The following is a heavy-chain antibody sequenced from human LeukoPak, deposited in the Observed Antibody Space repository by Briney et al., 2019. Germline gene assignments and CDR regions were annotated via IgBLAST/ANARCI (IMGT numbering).Heavy chain of an antibody. CDR3: AVGRYSPFHYYYYGMDV. CDR1: GGSISSGGYS. D-gene: IGHD3-16*02. Sequence: PSQTLSLTCAVSGGSISSGGYSWSWIRQPPGKGLEWIGYIYHSGSTNYNPSLKSRVTISVDKSKNQFSLKLSSVTAADTAVYYCAVGRYSPFHYYYYGMDVWGQGTTVTVPS. CDR2: IYHSGST. J-gene: IGHJ6*02. V-gene: IGHV4-30-2*01.